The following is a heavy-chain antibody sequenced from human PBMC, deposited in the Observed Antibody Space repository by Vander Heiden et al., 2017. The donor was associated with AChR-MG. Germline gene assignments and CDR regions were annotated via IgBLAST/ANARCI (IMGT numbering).Heavy chain of an antibody. CDR3: AKGGEDSSGWYFYYYGMDV. V-gene: IGHV3-30*02. J-gene: IGHJ6*02. Sequence: QVQLVESGGGVVQPGGSLRLSCAASGFTFSSYGMHGGRQAPGKGLEWVAFIRYDGSNKYYADAVKGRFTISRDNSKNTLYLQMNSLRAEDTAVYYCAKGGEDSSGWYFYYYGMDVWGQGTTVTVSS. D-gene: IGHD6-19*01. CDR2: IRYDGSNK. CDR1: GFTFSSYG.